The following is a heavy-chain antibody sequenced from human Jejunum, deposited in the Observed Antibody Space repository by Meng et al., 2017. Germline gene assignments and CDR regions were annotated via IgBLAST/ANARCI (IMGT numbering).Heavy chain of an antibody. CDR1: GFSFSSYS. CDR2: ISSSGSLI. J-gene: IGHJ3*02. Sequence: GESLKISCAASGFSFSSYSMKWVRQAPGKGLEWVSIISSSGSLIFYADSLKGRVTISRDNAENSLYLQMNSLRAEDTAVYYCARGGSGRTEYDTFDIWGQGTMVTVSS. D-gene: IGHD6-19*01. CDR3: ARGGSGRTEYDTFDI. V-gene: IGHV3-21*01.